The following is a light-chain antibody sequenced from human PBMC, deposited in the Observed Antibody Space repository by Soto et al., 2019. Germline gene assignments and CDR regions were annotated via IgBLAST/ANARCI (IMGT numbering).Light chain of an antibody. Sequence: QSVLTQPPSVSGAPGQSITISCTGSSANIGAGYDVHWYQQFPGTAPKLLIHGNNDRPSGVPDRFSASKSGTSASLAITGLQAEDEADYYCQSYDSSLRVYVVFGGGTQLTVL. V-gene: IGLV1-40*01. CDR2: GNN. CDR3: QSYDSSLRVYVV. J-gene: IGLJ2*01. CDR1: SANIGAGYD.